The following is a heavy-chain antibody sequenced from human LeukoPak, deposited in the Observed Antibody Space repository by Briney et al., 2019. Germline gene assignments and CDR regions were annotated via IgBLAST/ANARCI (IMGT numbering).Heavy chain of an antibody. V-gene: IGHV4-30-2*01. Sequence: SQTLSLTCAVSGGSISSGGYSWSWIRQPPGKGLEWIGYIYHSGSTYYNPSLKSRVTISVDRSKNQFSLKLSSVTAADTAVYYCARGHIVVVTAMDNWFDPWGQGTLVTVSS. CDR3: ARGHIVVVTAMDNWFDP. CDR2: IYHSGST. D-gene: IGHD2-21*02. CDR1: GGSISSGGYS. J-gene: IGHJ5*02.